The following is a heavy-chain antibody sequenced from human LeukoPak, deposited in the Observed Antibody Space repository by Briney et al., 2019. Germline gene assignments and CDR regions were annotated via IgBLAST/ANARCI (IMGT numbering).Heavy chain of an antibody. V-gene: IGHV3-74*01. CDR2: INSDGSST. CDR3: ARGSGESRWLQLPPDY. D-gene: IGHD5-24*01. Sequence: GGSLRLSCAASGFTFSSYWMHWVRQAPGKGLVGVSRINSDGSSTSYADSVKGRFTIPRDNAKNTLYLQMNSLRAEDTAVYYCARGSGESRWLQLPPDYWGQGTLVTVSS. J-gene: IGHJ4*02. CDR1: GFTFSSYW.